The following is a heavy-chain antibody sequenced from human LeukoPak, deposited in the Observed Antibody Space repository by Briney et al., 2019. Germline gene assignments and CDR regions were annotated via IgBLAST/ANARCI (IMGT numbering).Heavy chain of an antibody. CDR3: AKEGPGYCSGGSCYGDYFDY. J-gene: IGHJ4*02. Sequence: PGGTLRLSCAASGFIFSSHGMNWVRQAPGKGLEWVSGISPSGDITYYADSVKGRFTISRDNSKNTLYLQMNSLRAEDTAVYYCAKEGPGYCSGGSCYGDYFDYWGQGTLVTVSS. CDR1: GFIFSSHG. V-gene: IGHV3-23*01. CDR2: ISPSGDIT. D-gene: IGHD2-15*01.